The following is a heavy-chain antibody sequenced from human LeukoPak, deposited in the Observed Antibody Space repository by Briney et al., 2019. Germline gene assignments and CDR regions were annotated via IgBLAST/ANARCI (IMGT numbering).Heavy chain of an antibody. D-gene: IGHD1-26*01. CDR2: IGDTT. CDR1: GFSFGSYA. J-gene: IGHJ4*02. V-gene: IGHV3-23*01. Sequence: GGSLRLSCAASGFSFGSYAMSWVRQAPGKGLEWVSAIGDTTYYADSVEGRFTISRDNSKNTLYLQMNSLRAEDAAIYYCAKAFAFVGANFFDYWGQGTLVTVSS. CDR3: AKAFAFVGANFFDY.